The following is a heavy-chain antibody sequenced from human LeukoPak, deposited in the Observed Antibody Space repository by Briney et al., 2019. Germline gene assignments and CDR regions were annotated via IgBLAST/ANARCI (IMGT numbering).Heavy chain of an antibody. CDR1: GFTFSSYA. CDR3: ALGTKPLSYHFFDY. J-gene: IGHJ4*02. CDR2: ISGSGGST. V-gene: IGHV3-23*01. Sequence: PGGSLRLSCAASGFTFSSYAMSWVRQAPGKGLEWVSAISGSGGSTYYADSVKGRFTISRDNSKNTLYLQMNSLRAEDTAVYYCALGTKPLSYHFFDYWGQGALVTVSS. D-gene: IGHD1-7*01.